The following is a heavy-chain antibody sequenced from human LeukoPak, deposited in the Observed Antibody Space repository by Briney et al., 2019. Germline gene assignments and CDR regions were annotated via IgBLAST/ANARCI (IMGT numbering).Heavy chain of an antibody. Sequence: ASVKVSCKASGGTFSSYAINWVRQATGQGLEWMGWMNPNSGNTGYAQKFQGRVTMTRNTSISTAYMELSSLRSEDTAVYYCARVLNRITIFGVVIPKGFDPWGQGTLVTVSS. CDR2: MNPNSGNT. CDR3: ARVLNRITIFGVVIPKGFDP. CDR1: GGTFSSYA. V-gene: IGHV1-8*02. D-gene: IGHD3-3*01. J-gene: IGHJ5*02.